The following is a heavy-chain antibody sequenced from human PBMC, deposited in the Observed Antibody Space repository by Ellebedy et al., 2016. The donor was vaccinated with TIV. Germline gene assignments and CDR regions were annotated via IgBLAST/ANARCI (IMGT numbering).Heavy chain of an antibody. CDR2: IYPGDSNT. V-gene: IGHV5-51*01. J-gene: IGHJ4*02. CDR3: ARRPTYGPLEFFDY. D-gene: IGHD1-1*01. Sequence: SLKVSCKGSGYNFASYWIGWVRQLPGKGLEWMAIIYPGDSNTLYSPSFQGQVTIPADKSIGTAYLQWSSLKASDSAMYYCARRPTYGPLEFFDYWGQGTLVTVSS. CDR1: GYNFASYW.